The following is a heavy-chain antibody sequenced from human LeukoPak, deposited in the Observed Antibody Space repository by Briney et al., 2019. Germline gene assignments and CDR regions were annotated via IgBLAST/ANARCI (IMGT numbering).Heavy chain of an antibody. CDR3: AKGGLQLWFGY. Sequence: GGSLRLSCAASGFTFSSYAMSWVRQAPGKGLEWVLAISGSGGSTYYADSVKGRFTISRDNSKNTLYLQMNSLRAEDTAVYYCAKGGLQLWFGYWGQGTLVTVSS. J-gene: IGHJ4*02. D-gene: IGHD5-18*01. CDR1: GFTFSSYA. V-gene: IGHV3-23*01. CDR2: ISGSGGST.